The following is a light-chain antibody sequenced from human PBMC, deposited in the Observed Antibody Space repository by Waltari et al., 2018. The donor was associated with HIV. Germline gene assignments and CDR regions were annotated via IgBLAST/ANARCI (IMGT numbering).Light chain of an antibody. CDR1: SSDVGGYTY. V-gene: IGLV2-8*01. CDR2: EVS. J-gene: IGLJ2*01. Sequence: QSALTQPPSASGSPGQSVTISCTGTSSDVGGYTYVSWYQQNPGKAPKLMIYEVSQRPSGVPDRFSGSKSGNTASLTVSGLQAEDEADYYCSSYAGSDNYVIFGGGTKLNVL. CDR3: SSYAGSDNYVI.